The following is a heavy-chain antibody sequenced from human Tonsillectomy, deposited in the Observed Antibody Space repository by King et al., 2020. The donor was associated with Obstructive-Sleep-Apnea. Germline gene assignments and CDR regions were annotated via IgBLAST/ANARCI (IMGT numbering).Heavy chain of an antibody. Sequence: VQLVESGGGLVQPGWSLRLSCAASGFAFSRHNMNWVRQAPGKGLEWLAYISRGSSATYYADSTKGRFIVSRDDSKNSMYLQMNGLTAEDTAVYYCARDPMTRAIPWYGVDYWGQGTPVTVSS. J-gene: IGHJ4*02. V-gene: IGHV3-48*04. D-gene: IGHD6-13*01. CDR3: ARDPMTRAIPWYGVDY. CDR1: GFAFSRHN. CDR2: ISRGSSAT.